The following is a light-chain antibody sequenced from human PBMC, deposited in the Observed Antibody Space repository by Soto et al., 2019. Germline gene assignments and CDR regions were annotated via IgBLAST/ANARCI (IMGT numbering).Light chain of an antibody. CDR2: GVS. V-gene: IGLV2-8*01. CDR3: QSYDSSLSGCYV. CDR1: SKDVGYYNY. Sequence: QSVLTQPPSASGSPGQSVTIACTGTSKDVGYYNYVSWYQQPPGKAPKLLIYGVSKRPSGVPDRFSGSKSGTSASLAITGLQAEDEADYYCQSYDSSLSGCYVFGTGTKVTVL. J-gene: IGLJ1*01.